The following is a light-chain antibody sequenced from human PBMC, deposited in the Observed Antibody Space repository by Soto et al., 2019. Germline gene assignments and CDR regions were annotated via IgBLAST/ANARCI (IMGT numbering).Light chain of an antibody. J-gene: IGKJ4*01. CDR1: QSVNNY. CDR3: QQRSNWPWLT. CDR2: DVF. V-gene: IGKV3-11*01. Sequence: EIVLTQSPATPSLSPGERATLSCRASQSVNNYLAWYQQKPGQAPRLLIYDVFNRATGIPARFSGSGSGTDFTLTISSLEPEDFAVYYCQQRSNWPWLTFGGGTRVEIK.